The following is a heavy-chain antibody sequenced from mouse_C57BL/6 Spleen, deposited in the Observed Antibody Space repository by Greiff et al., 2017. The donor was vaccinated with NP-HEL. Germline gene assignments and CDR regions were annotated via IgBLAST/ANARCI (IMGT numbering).Heavy chain of an antibody. V-gene: IGHV14-2*01. CDR2: IDPEDGET. Sequence: VQLQQSGAELVKPGASVKLSCTASGFNIKDYYMHWVKQRTEQGLEWIGRIDPEDGETKYAPKFKGKATITADTSSNTAYLQLSSLTSEDTAVYYCAPYGSSYDWYFDVWGTGTTVTVSS. CDR3: APYGSSYDWYFDV. D-gene: IGHD1-1*01. CDR1: GFNIKDYY. J-gene: IGHJ1*03.